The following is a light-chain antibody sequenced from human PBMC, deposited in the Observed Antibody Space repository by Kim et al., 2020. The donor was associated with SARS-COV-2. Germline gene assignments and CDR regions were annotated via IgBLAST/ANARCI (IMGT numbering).Light chain of an antibody. Sequence: QSVLTQPPSASGTPGQRVTISCSGSSSNIGSNYVYWYQQVPGTAPKLLIYRNYQRPSGVPDRFSGSKSGTSASLAISGLRSEDEADYHCATWDDSLSGPVFGGGTKLTVL. J-gene: IGLJ3*02. V-gene: IGLV1-47*01. CDR1: SSNIGSNY. CDR2: RNY. CDR3: ATWDDSLSGPV.